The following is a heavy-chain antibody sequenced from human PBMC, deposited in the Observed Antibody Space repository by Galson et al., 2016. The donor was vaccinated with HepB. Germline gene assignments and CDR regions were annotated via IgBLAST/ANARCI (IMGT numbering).Heavy chain of an antibody. CDR3: ARLSAAMRGYFQY. V-gene: IGHV1-3*01. J-gene: IGHJ1*01. D-gene: IGHD2-2*01. Sequence: SVKVSCKASGYTFTNNGIHWLRQAPGQRPEWMGWSHPANGRTEYSQKFQGRLTFTRDKSASTAYMELSSLTSEDTAVYYCARLSAAMRGYFQYWGQGTLISVSS. CDR1: GYTFTNNG. CDR2: SHPANGRT.